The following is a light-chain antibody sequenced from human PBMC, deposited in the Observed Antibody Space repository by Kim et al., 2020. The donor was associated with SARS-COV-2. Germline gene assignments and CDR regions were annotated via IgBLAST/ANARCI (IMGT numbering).Light chain of an antibody. J-gene: IGLJ1*01. Sequence: GKSITISCTGTSSDVGYSNSVSWYQQHPGKAPNLIMYDVSERASGVSNRFSGSQSGNTASLTISGLRAEDEADYYCSSHTTSSTYVFGSGTKVTVL. CDR1: SSDVGYSNS. CDR3: SSHTTSSTYV. CDR2: DVS. V-gene: IGLV2-14*03.